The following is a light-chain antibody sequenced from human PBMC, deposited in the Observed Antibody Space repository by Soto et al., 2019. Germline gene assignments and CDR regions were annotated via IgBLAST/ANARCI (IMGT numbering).Light chain of an antibody. CDR2: DAS. CDR3: QQRSNWTSIT. Sequence: EIVLTQSPVTLSLSPGERATLSCRASQSVSSYLAWYQQKPGQAPRLLIYDASNRATGIPARFSGSGSGTDFTLTISGLEPEDFAVYYCQQRSNWTSITFGQGTRLEIK. V-gene: IGKV3-11*01. CDR1: QSVSSY. J-gene: IGKJ5*01.